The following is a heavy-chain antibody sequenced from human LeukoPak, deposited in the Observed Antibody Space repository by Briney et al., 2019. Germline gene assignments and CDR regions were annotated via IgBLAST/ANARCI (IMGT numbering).Heavy chain of an antibody. Sequence: GGSLRLSCAASGFSFTTSWMSWVRQAPGKGLEWVASIEQDGSEKYYVDSVKGRFTISRDNAKNSLFLQMNSLRAEDTAVYHCAKGHTSLAPGGQGALVTVSS. CDR3: AKGHTSLAP. CDR1: GFSFTTSW. CDR2: IEQDGSEK. V-gene: IGHV3-7*01. D-gene: IGHD5-18*01. J-gene: IGHJ4*02.